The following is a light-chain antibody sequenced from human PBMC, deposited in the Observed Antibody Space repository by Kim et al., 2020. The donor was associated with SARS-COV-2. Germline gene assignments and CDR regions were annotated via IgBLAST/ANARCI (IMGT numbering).Light chain of an antibody. CDR3: QQYGYPPRT. J-gene: IGKJ2*01. CDR1: QSVSSNN. Sequence: EIVLTQSPGTLSLSPGERATLSCRASQSVSSNNLAWYQQKSGQAPRLLIYGASNRATGIPDRFSGSGSGTDFILSISRLEPEDFAVYYCQQYGYPPRTFGQGTKLEIK. CDR2: GAS. V-gene: IGKV3-20*01.